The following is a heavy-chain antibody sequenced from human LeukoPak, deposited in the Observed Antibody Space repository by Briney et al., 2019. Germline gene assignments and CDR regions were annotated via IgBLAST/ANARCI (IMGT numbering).Heavy chain of an antibody. CDR3: ARVHLGSGYDFWSGYYIGAFDI. CDR2: IIPIFGTA. J-gene: IGHJ3*02. V-gene: IGHV1-69*13. Sequence: SVKVSCKASGGTFSSYAICWVRQAPGQGLEWMGGIIPIFGTANYAQKFQGRVTITADESTSTAYMELSSLRSEDTAVYYCARVHLGSGYDFWSGYYIGAFDIWGQGTMVTVSS. D-gene: IGHD3-3*01. CDR1: GGTFSSYA.